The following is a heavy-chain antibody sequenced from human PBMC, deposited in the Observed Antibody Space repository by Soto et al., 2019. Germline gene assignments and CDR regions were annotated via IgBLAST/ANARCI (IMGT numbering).Heavy chain of an antibody. V-gene: IGHV1-46*01. CDR3: ARGIAAAGTSDY. CDR2: INPSGGST. Sequence: ASVKVSCKASGYRFTTYQMHWVRQAPGRGLEWMGTINPSGGSTSYAQRFQGRVTMTRDTSTSTVYMQLSSLRSEDTAVYYCARGIAAAGTSDYWGQGTLVTVSS. CDR1: GYRFTTYQ. D-gene: IGHD6-13*01. J-gene: IGHJ4*02.